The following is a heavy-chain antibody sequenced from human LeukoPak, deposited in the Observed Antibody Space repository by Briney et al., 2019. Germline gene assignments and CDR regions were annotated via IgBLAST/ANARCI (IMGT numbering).Heavy chain of an antibody. CDR3: ATAVSYSSSFRL. Sequence: ASVKVSCKVSGYTLTELSMHWVRQAPGKGLEWMGGFDPEDGETIYAQKFQGRVTMTEDTSTDTAYMELSSLRSEDTAVYYCATAVSYSSSFRLWGQGTLVTVSS. D-gene: IGHD6-13*01. J-gene: IGHJ4*02. CDR1: GYTLTELS. CDR2: FDPEDGET. V-gene: IGHV1-24*01.